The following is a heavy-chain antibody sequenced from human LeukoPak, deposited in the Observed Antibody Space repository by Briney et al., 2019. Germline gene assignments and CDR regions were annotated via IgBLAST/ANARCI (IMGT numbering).Heavy chain of an antibody. Sequence: IPSETLSLTCTVSGGSISSYYWSWIRQPPGKGLEWIGYIYYSVSTNYNPSLKSRVTISVDTSKNQFSLKLSSVTAADTAVYYCAGFSSWYVVGFDYWGQGTLVTVSS. CDR2: IYYSVST. CDR3: AGFSSWYVVGFDY. V-gene: IGHV4-59*01. J-gene: IGHJ4*02. CDR1: GGSISSYY. D-gene: IGHD6-13*01.